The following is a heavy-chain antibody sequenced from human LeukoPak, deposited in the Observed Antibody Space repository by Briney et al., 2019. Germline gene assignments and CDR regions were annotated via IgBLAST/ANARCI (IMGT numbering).Heavy chain of an antibody. CDR2: INGDGSTT. J-gene: IGHJ4*02. CDR3: ARDKGYAVDY. Sequence: PGGSLRLSCAASGFTFSSYWMHWVRQAPGKGLVWVSRINGDGSTTTYADSVKGRFTTSRDNAKNTVYLQMNSLRAEDTAVYYCARDKGYAVDYWGQGTLVTVSS. D-gene: IGHD5-12*01. CDR1: GFTFSSYW. V-gene: IGHV3-74*01.